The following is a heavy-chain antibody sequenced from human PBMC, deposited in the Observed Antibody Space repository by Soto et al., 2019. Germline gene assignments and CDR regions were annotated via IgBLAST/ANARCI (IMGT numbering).Heavy chain of an antibody. CDR3: AKEGALGLYYFDY. V-gene: IGHV3-23*01. Sequence: GGSLRLSCAASGFTFSSYVMSWVRQAPGKGLEWVSTISAGGGSTYYADSVKGRFTISRDNSKNTLYLQMNSLRPEDTAVYYCAKEGALGLYYFDYWGQGTLVTVSS. CDR2: ISAGGGST. J-gene: IGHJ4*02. CDR1: GFTFSSYV. D-gene: IGHD3-10*01.